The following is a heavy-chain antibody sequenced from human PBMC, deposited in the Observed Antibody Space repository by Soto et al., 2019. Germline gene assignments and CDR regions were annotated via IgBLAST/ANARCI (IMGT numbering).Heavy chain of an antibody. J-gene: IGHJ3*02. CDR3: AQEVDAFDM. Sequence: GQLVESGGGVVQPGRSLTLSCAASGFTFSGYAMHWVRQAPGKGLEWVAFISYDGRDKFHADSVKGRFTISRDNSKNTLYLQMNSLRAEDTAVYYCAQEVDAFDMWGQGTMVTVSS. CDR1: GFTFSGYA. CDR2: ISYDGRDK. V-gene: IGHV3-30*18.